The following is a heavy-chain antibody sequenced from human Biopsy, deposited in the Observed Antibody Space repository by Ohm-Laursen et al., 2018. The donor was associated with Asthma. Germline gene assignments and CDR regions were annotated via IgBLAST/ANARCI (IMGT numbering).Heavy chain of an antibody. CDR2: VSSGGHDK. D-gene: IGHD3-22*01. CDR3: ARQSGQAFPDTSAFDI. V-gene: IGHV3-30*03. J-gene: IGHJ3*02. Sequence: RSLRLSCAAAGFVFSQCGMHWVRQGPGKGLEWVAFVSSGGHDKFYEDSVKGRFTISRDNSRNRLYLQINRLTVEDSALYFCARQSGQAFPDTSAFDIWGQGTKVAVSS. CDR1: GFVFSQCG.